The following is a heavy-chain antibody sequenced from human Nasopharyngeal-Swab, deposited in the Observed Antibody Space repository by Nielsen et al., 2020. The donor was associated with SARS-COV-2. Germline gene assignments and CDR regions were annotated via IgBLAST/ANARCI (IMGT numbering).Heavy chain of an antibody. CDR3: ARGTGYSSGWYHY. D-gene: IGHD6-19*01. CDR2: IYYSGST. Sequence: SETLSLTCTVSGGSISSSSYYWSWIRQPPGKGLEWIGYIYYSGSTNYNPSLKSRVTISVDTSKNQFSLKLSSVTAADTAVYYCARGTGYSSGWYHYWGQGTLVTVSS. V-gene: IGHV4-61*05. J-gene: IGHJ4*02. CDR1: GGSISSSSYY.